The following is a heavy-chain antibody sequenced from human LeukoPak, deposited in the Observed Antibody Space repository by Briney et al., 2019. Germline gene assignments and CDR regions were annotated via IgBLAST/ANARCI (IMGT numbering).Heavy chain of an antibody. CDR1: GYTFAGYF. Sequence: GASVKVSCKTSGYTFAGYFLHWVRQAPTQGLQCMGRINANSGDTDLAQDFQDRVTMTRDTSIYTAYMELSSLTSDDTAIYYCARDLISTPYWELDHWGQGTLVAVSS. CDR2: INANSGDT. CDR3: ARDLISTPYWELDH. J-gene: IGHJ4*02. D-gene: IGHD1-26*01. V-gene: IGHV1-2*06.